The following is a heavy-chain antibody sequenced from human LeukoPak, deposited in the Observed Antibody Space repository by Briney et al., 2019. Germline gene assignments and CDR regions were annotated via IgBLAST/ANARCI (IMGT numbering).Heavy chain of an antibody. D-gene: IGHD7-27*01. CDR2: IWYDGSNK. CDR3: AREKTGGYFDY. CDR1: GFSFNTYA. Sequence: GALRLSCAASGFSFNTYAMSWVRQAPGKGLEWVAVIWYDGSNKYYADSVKGRFTISRDNSKNTLYLQMNSLRAEDTAVYYCAREKTGGYFDYWGQGTLVTVSS. V-gene: IGHV3-33*08. J-gene: IGHJ4*02.